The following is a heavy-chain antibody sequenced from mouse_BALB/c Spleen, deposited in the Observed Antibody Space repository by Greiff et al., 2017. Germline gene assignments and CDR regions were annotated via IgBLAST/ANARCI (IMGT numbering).Heavy chain of an antibody. Sequence: EVMLVESGGGLVKPGGSLKLSCAASGFAFSSYDMSWVRQTPEKRLEWVAYISSGGGSTYYPDTVTGRFTISRDNAKNTLYLQMSSLKSEDTAMYYCARGDYRYDYFDYWGQGTTLTVSS. CDR2: ISSGGGST. CDR1: GFAFSSYD. V-gene: IGHV5-12-1*01. D-gene: IGHD2-14*01. J-gene: IGHJ2*01. CDR3: ARGDYRYDYFDY.